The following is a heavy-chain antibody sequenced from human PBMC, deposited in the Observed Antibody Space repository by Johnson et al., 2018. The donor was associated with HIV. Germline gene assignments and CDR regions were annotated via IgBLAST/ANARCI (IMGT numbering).Heavy chain of an antibody. CDR3: AREGAWELRPGAFDI. J-gene: IGHJ3*02. Sequence: MSWVRQAPGKGLEWVSVIYSGGSTYYADSVKGRFTISRDNSKNTLYLQMNSLRAEDTAVYYCAREGAWELRPGAFDIWGQGTMVTVSS. CDR2: IYSGGST. D-gene: IGHD1-7*01. V-gene: IGHV3-66*01.